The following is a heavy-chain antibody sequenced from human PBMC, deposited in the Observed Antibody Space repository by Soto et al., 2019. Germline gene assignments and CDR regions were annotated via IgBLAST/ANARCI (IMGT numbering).Heavy chain of an antibody. J-gene: IGHJ6*02. CDR1: GGTFSSYT. V-gene: IGHV1-69*02. CDR2: IIPILGIA. CDR3: ARVDYYYCYDKDV. Sequence: SVKVSCKASGGTFSSYTISWVRQAPGQGLEWMGRIIPILGIANYAQKFQGRVTITADKSTSTAYMELSSLRSEDTAVYYCARVDYYYCYDKDVWGQGTTVTVSS.